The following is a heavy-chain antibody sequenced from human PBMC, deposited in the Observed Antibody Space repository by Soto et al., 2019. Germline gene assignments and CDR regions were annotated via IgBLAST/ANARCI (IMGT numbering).Heavy chain of an antibody. J-gene: IGHJ4*02. Sequence: AAVKVSCKASGYTFTSYAISWVRQPPGQGLERMGWISACNGNKNYAEKLQGRVTMTTDTSTRTAYMELRSLRSDDTAVYYCARGTRWGVSSGNIEFDYWGQGTLVTVSS. D-gene: IGHD3-16*01. CDR1: GYTFTSYA. V-gene: IGHV1-18*04. CDR2: ISACNGNK. CDR3: ARGTRWGVSSGNIEFDY.